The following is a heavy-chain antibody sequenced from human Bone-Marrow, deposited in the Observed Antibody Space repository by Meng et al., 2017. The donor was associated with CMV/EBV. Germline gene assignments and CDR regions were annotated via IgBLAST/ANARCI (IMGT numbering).Heavy chain of an antibody. D-gene: IGHD2-2*01. CDR3: ARDRYCSSTSCARQDWFDP. Sequence: GESLKISCAASGFTFSSYWMHWVRQAPGKGLVWVSRINSDGSSTSYADSVKGRFTISRDNAKNTLYLQMNSLRAEDTAVYYSARDRYCSSTSCARQDWFDPWGQGTTVTVSS. J-gene: IGHJ5*01. CDR2: INSDGSST. V-gene: IGHV3-74*01. CDR1: GFTFSSYW.